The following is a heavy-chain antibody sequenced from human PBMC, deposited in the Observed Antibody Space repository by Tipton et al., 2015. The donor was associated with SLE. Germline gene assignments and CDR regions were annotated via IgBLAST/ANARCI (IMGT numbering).Heavy chain of an antibody. V-gene: IGHV4-59*12. CDR3: AREGLLVPNWFDP. CDR1: GGSIRSYY. J-gene: IGHJ3*01. Sequence: TLSLTCTVSGGSIRSYYWTWIRQPPGKRLEWIAYIYHSGITNYNPSLQSRVTISVDRSKNQFSLKLSSVTAADTAVYYCAREGLLVPNWFDPWGQGTMVTVSS. D-gene: IGHD7-27*01. CDR2: IYHSGIT.